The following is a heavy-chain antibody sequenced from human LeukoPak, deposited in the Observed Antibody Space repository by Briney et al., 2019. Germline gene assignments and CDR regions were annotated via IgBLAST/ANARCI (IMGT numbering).Heavy chain of an antibody. V-gene: IGHV3-20*04. CDR1: GLTFVDYG. D-gene: IGHD3-3*02. J-gene: IGHJ4*02. CDR2: INYNVAIT. CDR3: ARDSLGPSFSVSHFDL. Sequence: AGSLRLSCATCGLTFVDYGLSWVRRAPGRGREWLCAINYNVAITDYANSVKGRFTISRDNAKNSLYLRMDSLRAEDTALYYCARDSLGPSFSVSHFDLWGQGTLVTVSS.